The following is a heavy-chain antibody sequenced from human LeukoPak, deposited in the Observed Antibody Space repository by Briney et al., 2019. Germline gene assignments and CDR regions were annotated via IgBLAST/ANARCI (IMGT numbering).Heavy chain of an antibody. J-gene: IGHJ4*02. CDR2: TSVYNGNT. V-gene: IGHV1-18*01. Sequence: ASVKVSCKASGYTFTTYTISWVRQAPGQGLEWMGWTSVYNGNTKYAQKFQGRVTMTTDTATSTANMELRSLRSDDTAVYYCARAYEDYYDSSGHYFHFDYWGQGTLVTVSS. CDR3: ARAYEDYYDSSGHYFHFDY. CDR1: GYTFTTYT. D-gene: IGHD3-22*01.